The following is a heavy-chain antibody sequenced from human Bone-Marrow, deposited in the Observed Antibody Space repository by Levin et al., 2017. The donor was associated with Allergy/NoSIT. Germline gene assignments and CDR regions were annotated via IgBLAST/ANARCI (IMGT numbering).Heavy chain of an antibody. D-gene: IGHD3-3*01. V-gene: IGHV3-30*18. CDR3: AKGLRFLEWLLVNFDY. CDR2: ISYDGSNK. Sequence: LPGGSLRLSCAASGFTFSSYGMHWVRQAPGKGLEWVAVISYDGSNKYYADSVKGRFTISRDNSKNTLYLQMNSLRAEDTAVYYCAKGLRFLEWLLVNFDYWGQGTLVTVSS. CDR1: GFTFSSYG. J-gene: IGHJ4*02.